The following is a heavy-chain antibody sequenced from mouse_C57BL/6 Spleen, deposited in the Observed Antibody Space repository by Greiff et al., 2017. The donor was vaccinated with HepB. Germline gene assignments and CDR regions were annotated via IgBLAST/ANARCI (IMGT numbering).Heavy chain of an antibody. CDR3: ARWGSYYGNYGAMDY. CDR2: ISNLAYSI. D-gene: IGHD2-1*01. CDR1: GFTFSDYG. Sequence: DVHLVESGGGLVQPGGSLKLSCAASGFTFSDYGMAWVRQAPRKGPEWVAFISNLAYSIYYADTVTGRFTISRENAKNTLYLEMSSLRSEDTAMYYCARWGSYYGNYGAMDYWGQGTSVTVSS. J-gene: IGHJ4*01. V-gene: IGHV5-15*01.